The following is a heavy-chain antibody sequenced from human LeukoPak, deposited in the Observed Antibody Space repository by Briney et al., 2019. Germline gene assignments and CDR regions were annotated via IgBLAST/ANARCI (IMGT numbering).Heavy chain of an antibody. Sequence: SETLSLTCTVSGGSISSGSYYWSWIRQPAGKGLEWIGRIYTSGSANYNPSLKSRVTISVDTSKNQFSLKLSSVTAADTTVYYCAREVITFGGVIVTHDAFDIWGQGTMVTVSS. CDR3: AREVITFGGVIVTHDAFDI. V-gene: IGHV4-61*02. D-gene: IGHD3-16*02. CDR2: IYTSGSA. CDR1: GGSISSGSYY. J-gene: IGHJ3*02.